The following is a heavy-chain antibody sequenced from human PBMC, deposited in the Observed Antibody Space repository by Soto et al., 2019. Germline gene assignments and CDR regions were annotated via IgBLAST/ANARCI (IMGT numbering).Heavy chain of an antibody. J-gene: IGHJ6*04. V-gene: IGHV1-18*01. CDR3: ARRGASGDYTGKMDV. CDR2: ISASTGDT. Sequence: QVYLVQSGGELKKPGASVKVSCRASGNSFSSYVISWVRQAPGQGLEWMGWISASTGDTNYAQKFQGRVIMTTDTSTNSAYLEVRSLTSDDTAVYYCARRGASGDYTGKMDVWGKGTTVTVSS. CDR1: GNSFSSYV. D-gene: IGHD4-17*01.